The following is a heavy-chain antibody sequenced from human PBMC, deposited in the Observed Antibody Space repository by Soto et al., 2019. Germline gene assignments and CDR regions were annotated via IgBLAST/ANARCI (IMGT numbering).Heavy chain of an antibody. Sequence: TLSLTCSVAGDSISSVDYFWAWIRQPPGQALEYIGYIYKSATTYYNPSFESRVAISLDTSKSQFSLNVTSVTAADTAVYFCARGRYCLTGRCFPNWFDSWGQGTLVTVSS. J-gene: IGHJ5*01. CDR2: IYKSATT. D-gene: IGHD2-15*01. CDR3: ARGRYCLTGRCFPNWFDS. CDR1: GDSISSVDYF. V-gene: IGHV4-30-4*01.